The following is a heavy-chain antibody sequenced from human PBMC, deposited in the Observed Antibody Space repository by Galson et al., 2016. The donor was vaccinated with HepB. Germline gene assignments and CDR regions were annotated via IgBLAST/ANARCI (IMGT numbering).Heavy chain of an antibody. V-gene: IGHV4-34*01. CDR1: GGSFSGNY. D-gene: IGHD3-3*01. CDR3: ARGGVKRVRFLEWLPNTHFDS. Sequence: LSLTCAVYGGSFSGNYWSWIRQSPGKGLEWIGEIINSGGTNYNPSLKSRVTISLDTSKSQFSLKVTSLTAADTAVYYCARGGVKRVRFLEWLPNTHFDSWGQGTVVTVSS. CDR2: IINSGGT. J-gene: IGHJ4*02.